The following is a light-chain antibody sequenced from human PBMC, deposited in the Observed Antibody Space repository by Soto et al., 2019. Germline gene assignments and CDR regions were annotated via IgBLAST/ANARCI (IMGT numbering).Light chain of an antibody. V-gene: IGKV1-12*02. J-gene: IGKJ5*01. CDR2: AAS. CDR3: QQANTFPST. CDR1: QSISTW. Sequence: DIQMTQSPSSVSASVGDRVTITCRASQSISTWLAWYQQKPGEAPKPLISAASSLQSGVPSRFSGSGSGTDFTLTISSLQPEDFATYFCQQANTFPSTFCQGTRLEIK.